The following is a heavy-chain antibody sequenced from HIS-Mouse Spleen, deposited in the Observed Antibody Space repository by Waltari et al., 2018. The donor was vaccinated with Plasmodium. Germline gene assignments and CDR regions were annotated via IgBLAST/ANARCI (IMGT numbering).Heavy chain of an antibody. Sequence: EVQLLESGGGLVQPGGSLRLSCAASGFTFSSYAMSWVRQAPGKGLGWVSAISGSGGSTYYADSVKGRFTISRDNSKNTLYLQMNSLRAEDTAVYYCARVLGYKAAAGTFVEYFQHWGQGTLVTVSS. V-gene: IGHV3-23*01. J-gene: IGHJ1*01. CDR1: GFTFSSYA. CDR2: ISGSGGST. CDR3: ARVLGYKAAAGTFVEYFQH. D-gene: IGHD6-13*01.